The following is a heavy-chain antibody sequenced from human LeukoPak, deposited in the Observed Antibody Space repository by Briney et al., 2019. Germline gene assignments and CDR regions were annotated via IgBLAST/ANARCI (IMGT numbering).Heavy chain of an antibody. CDR3: ARGRGVYARDFDY. D-gene: IGHD2-8*01. J-gene: IGHJ4*02. V-gene: IGHV4-34*01. Sequence: SETLSLTCAVYGGSFSGYYWSWTRQPPGKGLEWIGELNHSGSTNYNPSLKSRVTISVDTSKNQFSLKLSSVTAADTSGYYCARGRGVYARDFDYWGQGTLVTVSS. CDR2: LNHSGST. CDR1: GGSFSGYY.